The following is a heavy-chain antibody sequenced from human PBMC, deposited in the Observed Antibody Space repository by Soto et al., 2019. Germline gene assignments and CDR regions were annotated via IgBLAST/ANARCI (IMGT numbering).Heavy chain of an antibody. J-gene: IGHJ4*02. V-gene: IGHV4-59*01. CDR2: VYNSGST. Sequence: TLSLTCTVSGGSISSNYWTWIRQPPGKGLEWIGYVYNSGSTNYNPSLKSRVTISEDTSKSQFSLKVNSMTAADTAVYYCARYRREAVAGYTLDNWGQGILVTVSS. CDR1: GGSISSNY. CDR3: ARYRREAVAGYTLDN. D-gene: IGHD6-13*01.